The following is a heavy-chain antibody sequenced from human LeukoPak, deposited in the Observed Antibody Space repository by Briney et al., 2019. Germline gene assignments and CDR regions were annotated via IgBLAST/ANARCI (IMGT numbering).Heavy chain of an antibody. V-gene: IGHV1-18*01. CDR3: ATNGGGAYGMDV. CDR2: ISTYNGNT. CDR1: GYTFTNSG. D-gene: IGHD7-27*01. Sequence: ASVKVSCKASGYTFTNSGISWVRQAPGQGLEWMGWISTYNGNTDYAQKLQGRVTMTTDTSTSTAYMELGSLRSDDTAVYYCATNGGGAYGMDVWGQGTTVTVSS. J-gene: IGHJ6*02.